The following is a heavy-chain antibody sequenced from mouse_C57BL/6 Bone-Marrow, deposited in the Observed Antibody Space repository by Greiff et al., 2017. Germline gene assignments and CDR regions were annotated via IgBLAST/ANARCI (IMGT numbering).Heavy chain of an antibody. D-gene: IGHD1-1*01. CDR1: GIDFSRYW. J-gene: IGHJ1*03. V-gene: IGHV4-1*01. Sequence: EVKLLQSGGGLVQPGGSLKLSCAASGIDFSRYWMSWVRRAPGKGLEWIGEINPDSSTINYAPSLKDKFIISRDNAKNTLYLQMSKVRSEDTALYYCARPNYYGSSYWYFDVWGTGTTVTVSS. CDR2: INPDSSTI. CDR3: ARPNYYGSSYWYFDV.